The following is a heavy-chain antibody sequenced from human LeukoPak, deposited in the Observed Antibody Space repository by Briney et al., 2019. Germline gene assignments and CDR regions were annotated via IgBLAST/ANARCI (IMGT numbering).Heavy chain of an antibody. CDR3: ARDRGTYYYDSSGFDY. Sequence: GGSLRLSCAASGFTFSSYGMHWVRQAPGKGLEWVAVIWYDGSNKYYADSVKGRFTISRDNSKNTLYLQMNSLRAGDTAVYYCARDRGTYYYDSSGFDYWGQGTLVTVSS. V-gene: IGHV3-33*01. D-gene: IGHD3-22*01. J-gene: IGHJ4*02. CDR1: GFTFSSYG. CDR2: IWYDGSNK.